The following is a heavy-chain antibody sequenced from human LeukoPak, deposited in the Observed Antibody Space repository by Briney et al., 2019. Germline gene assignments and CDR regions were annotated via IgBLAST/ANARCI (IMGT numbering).Heavy chain of an antibody. Sequence: SETLSLTCTVSGGTISSYYWSWIRQPPGKGLEWIGYIYYSGSTNYNPSPKSRVTISVDTSKNQFSLKLSSVTAADTAVYYCASLKVPLDYYYYYGMDVWGQGTTVTVSS. J-gene: IGHJ6*02. CDR1: GGTISSYY. V-gene: IGHV4-59*08. CDR3: ASLKVPLDYYYYYGMDV. D-gene: IGHD3-10*01. CDR2: IYYSGST.